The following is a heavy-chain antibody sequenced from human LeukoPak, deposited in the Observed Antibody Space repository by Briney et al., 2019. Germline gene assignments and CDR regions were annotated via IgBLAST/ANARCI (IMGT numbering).Heavy chain of an antibody. Sequence: ASVKVSCEASGYTFTSYGISWVRQAPGQGLEWMGWISAYNGNTNYAQKLQGRVTMATDTSTSTAYMELRSLRSDDTAVYYCARDNTPMVRGVMSNYWGQGTLVTVSS. CDR2: ISAYNGNT. J-gene: IGHJ4*02. V-gene: IGHV1-18*04. D-gene: IGHD3-10*01. CDR1: GYTFTSYG. CDR3: ARDNTPMVRGVMSNY.